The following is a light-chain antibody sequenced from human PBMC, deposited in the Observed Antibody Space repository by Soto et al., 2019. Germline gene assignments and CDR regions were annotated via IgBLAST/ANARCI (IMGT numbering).Light chain of an antibody. CDR1: QSISVN. V-gene: IGKV3-15*01. CDR2: DAS. Sequence: EIVVTQSPATLSVSPGERATLSCRASQSISVNLAWYQHSPGQTPRLLMYDASTRATGIPDRFSGSGSGTEFTLTIISLQPEDFAVYYCQQYYKWPPSLFGQGTKVDIK. J-gene: IGKJ1*01. CDR3: QQYYKWPPSL.